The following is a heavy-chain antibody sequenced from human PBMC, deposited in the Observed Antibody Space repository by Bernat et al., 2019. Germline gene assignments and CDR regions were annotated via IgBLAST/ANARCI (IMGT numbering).Heavy chain of an antibody. V-gene: IGHV3-30*18. J-gene: IGHJ4*02. CDR2: ISYDGSNK. D-gene: IGHD1-26*01. Sequence: QVQLVESGGGVVQPGRSLRLSCAASGFTFISYGMHWVRQAPGKGLEWVAVISYDGSNKYYADSVKGRFTISRDNSKNTLYLQMNSLRAEDTAVYYCAKSSGSYYRWLDYWGQGTLVTVSS. CDR1: GFTFISYG. CDR3: AKSSGSYYRWLDY.